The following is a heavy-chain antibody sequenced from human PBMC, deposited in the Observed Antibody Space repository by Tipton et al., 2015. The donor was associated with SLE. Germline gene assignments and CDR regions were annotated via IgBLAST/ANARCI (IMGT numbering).Heavy chain of an antibody. D-gene: IGHD6-19*01. CDR3: ASSGIAVAGNDAFDI. CDR2: INHSGST. J-gene: IGHJ3*02. Sequence: TLSLTCAVYGGSFSGYYWSWIRQPPGKGLEWIGEINHSGSTNYNPSLKSRVTISVDTSKNQFSLKLSSVTAADTAVYYCASSGIAVAGNDAFDIWGQGTMVTVSS. CDR1: GGSFSGYY. V-gene: IGHV4-34*01.